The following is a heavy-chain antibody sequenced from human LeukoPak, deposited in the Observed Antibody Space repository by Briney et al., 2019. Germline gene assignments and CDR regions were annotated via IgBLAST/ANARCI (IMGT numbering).Heavy chain of an antibody. V-gene: IGHV1-8*03. CDR1: GYTFTSYD. CDR3: ARDLRITIFGVETDYYFDY. Sequence: GASVKVSCKASGYTFTSYDINWVRQATGQGLEWMGWMNPNSGNTGYAQKFQGRVTITRNTSISTAYMELSSLRSEDTAVYYCARDLRITIFGVETDYYFDYWGQGTLVTVSS. CDR2: MNPNSGNT. J-gene: IGHJ4*02. D-gene: IGHD3-3*01.